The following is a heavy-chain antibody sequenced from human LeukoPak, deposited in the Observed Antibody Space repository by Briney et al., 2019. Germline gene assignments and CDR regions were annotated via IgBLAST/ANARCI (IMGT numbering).Heavy chain of an antibody. CDR3: AKDKGGATIYYYYGMDV. Sequence: GGSLRLSCAASGFTFSSYAMSWVRQAPGKGLEWVSAISGSGGSTYYADSGKGRFTISRDNSKNTLYLQMNSLRAEDTAVYYCAKDKGGATIYYYYGMDVWGQGTTVTVSS. CDR1: GFTFSSYA. D-gene: IGHD1-26*01. J-gene: IGHJ6*02. CDR2: ISGSGGST. V-gene: IGHV3-23*01.